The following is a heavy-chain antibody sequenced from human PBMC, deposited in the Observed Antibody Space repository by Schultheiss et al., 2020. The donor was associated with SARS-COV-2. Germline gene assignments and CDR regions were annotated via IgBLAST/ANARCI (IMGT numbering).Heavy chain of an antibody. CDR3: ARHWGAMVRGVLQDWFDP. V-gene: IGHV4-39*01. CDR2: IYYRGNT. D-gene: IGHD3-10*01. CDR1: GGSISSSSYY. Sequence: SETLSLTCTVSGGSISSSSYYWAWIRQSPGKGLEWIGTIYYRGNTHYNPSLKSRLAMSVDTSRNQFSLTLNSVTAADTATYYCARHWGAMVRGVLQDWFDPWGQGALVTVSS. J-gene: IGHJ5*02.